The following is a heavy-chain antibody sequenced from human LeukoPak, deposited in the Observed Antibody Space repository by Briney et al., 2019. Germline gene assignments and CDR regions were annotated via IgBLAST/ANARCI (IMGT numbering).Heavy chain of an antibody. J-gene: IGHJ4*02. Sequence: AGGSLRLSCAASGLTVSSSYMSWVRQAPGKGLEWVSVIYAGGSTYYADSVKGRFTVSRDSSKNTLYLQMNSLRAEDTAVYYCARASFSSWTFFEYWGQGTLVTVSS. V-gene: IGHV3-53*01. D-gene: IGHD6-13*01. CDR3: ARASFSSWTFFEY. CDR2: IYAGGST. CDR1: GLTVSSSY.